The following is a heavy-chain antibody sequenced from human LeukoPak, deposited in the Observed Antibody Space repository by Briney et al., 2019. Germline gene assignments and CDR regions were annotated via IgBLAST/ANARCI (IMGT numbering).Heavy chain of an antibody. CDR3: TYLRTPYYNDKWLDP. D-gene: IGHD3/OR15-3a*01. CDR2: ISSGGTPI. J-gene: IGHJ5*02. CDR1: GFTFRTFS. V-gene: IGHV3-48*04. Sequence: GGSLRLTCAASGFTFRTFSMNWVRQAPGKGLEWLSYISSGGTPIYYADSVKGRFTISRDDAQNLVYLQMNSLRAEDTAVYYCTYLRTPYYNDKWLDPWGQGALVTVSS.